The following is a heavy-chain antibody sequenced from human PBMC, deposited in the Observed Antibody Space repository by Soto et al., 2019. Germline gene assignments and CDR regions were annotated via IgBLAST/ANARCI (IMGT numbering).Heavy chain of an antibody. CDR3: AGDGDSGYDLFDY. D-gene: IGHD5-12*01. CDR1: GFTFSSYG. V-gene: IGHV3-33*01. Sequence: QVQLVESGGGVVQPGRSLRLSCAASGFTFSSYGMHWVRQAPGKGLEWVAVIWYDGSNKYYADSVKGRFTISRDNSKNTLYLQMNSLRAEDTAVYYCAGDGDSGYDLFDYWGQGTLVTVSS. CDR2: IWYDGSNK. J-gene: IGHJ4*02.